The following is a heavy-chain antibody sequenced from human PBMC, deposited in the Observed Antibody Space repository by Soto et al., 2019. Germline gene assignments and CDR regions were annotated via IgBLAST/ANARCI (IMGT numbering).Heavy chain of an antibody. CDR3: ARDSSWYKYFDY. CDR2: IYYGGST. V-gene: IGHV4-59*12. J-gene: IGHJ4*02. CDR1: GGSISSYY. D-gene: IGHD6-13*01. Sequence: PSETLSLTCTVSGGSISSYYWSWIRQPPGKGLGWVGYIYYGGSTSYNPSLKSRVTISIDTSKNQFSLKLTSVTAADTAVYYCARDSSWYKYFDYWGQGTLVTVSS.